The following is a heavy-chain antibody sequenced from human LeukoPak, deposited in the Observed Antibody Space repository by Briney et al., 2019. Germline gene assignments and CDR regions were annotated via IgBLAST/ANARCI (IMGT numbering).Heavy chain of an antibody. V-gene: IGHV3-21*01. CDR2: ISSSSSYI. J-gene: IGHJ4*02. D-gene: IGHD3-3*01. CDR3: ARSYDFWSGSKNYFDY. Sequence: PGGSLRLSCAASGFTFSSYSMTWVRQAPGKGLEWVSSISSSSSYIYYADSVKGRFTISRDNAKNSLYLQMNSLRAEDTAVYYCARSYDFWSGSKNYFDYWGQGTLVTVSS. CDR1: GFTFSSYS.